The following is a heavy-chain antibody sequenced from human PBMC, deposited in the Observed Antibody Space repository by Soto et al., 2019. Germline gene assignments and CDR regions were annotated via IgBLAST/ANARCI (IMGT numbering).Heavy chain of an antibody. Sequence: GSLRLSCATSGFIFSNFGMHWVRQAPGKGLEWVAVIWYDGSNAVSADSVKGRFTISRDNSKNTLYLQMSGLRSADTAVYYCAREPGDNDEDYYYGLDVWGQGTTVTVSS. J-gene: IGHJ6*02. V-gene: IGHV3-33*08. CDR3: AREPGDNDEDYYYGLDV. CDR1: GFIFSNFG. D-gene: IGHD2-21*02. CDR2: IWYDGSNA.